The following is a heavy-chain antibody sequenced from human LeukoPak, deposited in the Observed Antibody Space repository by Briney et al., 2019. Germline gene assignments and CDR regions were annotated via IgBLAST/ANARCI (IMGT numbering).Heavy chain of an antibody. J-gene: IGHJ6*03. D-gene: IGHD2-2*01. Sequence: GGSLRLSCAASGFTFSNYWMHWVRHAQGKGMVWVSRINSDARSTKYADYGKGRFTISRDNSKNTLYLQMNSLRAEDTAVYYCAKEPGYCSSTSCYAYYMDVCGKGTTVTISS. CDR2: INSDARST. V-gene: IGHV3-74*03. CDR1: GFTFSNYW. CDR3: AKEPGYCSSTSCYAYYMDV.